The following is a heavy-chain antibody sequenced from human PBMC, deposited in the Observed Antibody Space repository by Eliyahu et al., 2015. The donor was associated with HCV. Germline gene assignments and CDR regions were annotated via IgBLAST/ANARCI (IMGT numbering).Heavy chain of an antibody. J-gene: IGHJ5*02. CDR2: IHYSGST. V-gene: IGHV4-59*01. D-gene: IGHD6-19*01. CDR3: ASGGGGIAVTGTGGWFDP. CDR1: GGSITTYX. Sequence: QVQLQESGPGLVKPSETLSLTCTVSGGSITTYXWSWIRQPPGKGLXWIGYIHYSGSTNYNPSLKSRVTISLDTSKNQFSLNLTSVTAADTATYYCASGGGGIAVTGTGGWFDPWGQGTLATVSS.